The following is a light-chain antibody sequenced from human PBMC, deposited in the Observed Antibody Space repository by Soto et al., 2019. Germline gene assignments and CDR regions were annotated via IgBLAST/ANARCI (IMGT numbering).Light chain of an antibody. CDR1: SSNIENNY. J-gene: IGLJ2*01. CDR3: GTWDNSLSAGV. CDR2: DNN. V-gene: IGLV1-51*01. Sequence: QSVLTQPPSVSAAPGQKVTISCSGSSSNIENNYVSWYQQLPGTAPKLFIYDNNKRPSGIPDRFSGSKSGTSATLGITGLQTGDEAEYYCGTWDNSLSAGVFGGGTKLTVL.